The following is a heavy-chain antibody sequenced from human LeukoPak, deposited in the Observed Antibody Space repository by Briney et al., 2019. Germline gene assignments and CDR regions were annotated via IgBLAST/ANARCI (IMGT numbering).Heavy chain of an antibody. V-gene: IGHV3-13*05. CDR1: GFTVRSYD. CDR2: ISTASNP. CDR3: ARELGIEGYWYFDL. J-gene: IGHJ2*01. D-gene: IGHD7-27*01. Sequence: PGVSLRLSCAASGFTVRSYDMHWVRQVAGKGLEWVSAISTASNPHYAASVQGRFTIFRANAENSLYLQMNSLSAEDTAGYYCARELGIEGYWYFDLWGRGTLVTVSS.